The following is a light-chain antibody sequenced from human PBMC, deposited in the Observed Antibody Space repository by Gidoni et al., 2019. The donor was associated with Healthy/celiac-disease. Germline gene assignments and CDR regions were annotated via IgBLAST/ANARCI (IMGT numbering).Light chain of an antibody. CDR3: QQSYSTHRT. J-gene: IGKJ1*01. V-gene: IGKV1-39*01. Sequence: DIQLTQSPSSLSASVGDRVTITCRASQSISSYLNWYQQKPGKAPKHLIYAASSLQSRVPSRFSGSGAGTDFTLTISSLQPEDFATYYCQQSYSTHRTFGQGTKVEIK. CDR1: QSISSY. CDR2: AAS.